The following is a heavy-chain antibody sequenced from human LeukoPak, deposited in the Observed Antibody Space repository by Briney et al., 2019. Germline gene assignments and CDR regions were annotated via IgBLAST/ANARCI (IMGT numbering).Heavy chain of an antibody. D-gene: IGHD3-3*01. CDR1: GGSISSYY. CDR3: ARKYYDFWSGYYTWFDY. Sequence: SETLSLTCTVSGGSISSYYWSWIRQPPGKGLEWIGYIYYSGSTNYNPSLKSRVTISVDTSKNQFSLKLNSVTAADTAVYYCARKYYDFWSGYYTWFDYWGQGTLVTVSS. CDR2: IYYSGST. V-gene: IGHV4-59*01. J-gene: IGHJ4*02.